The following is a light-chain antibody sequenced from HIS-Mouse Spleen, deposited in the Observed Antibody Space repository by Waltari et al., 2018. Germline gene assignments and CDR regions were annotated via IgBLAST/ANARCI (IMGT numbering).Light chain of an antibody. V-gene: IGLV3-10*01. J-gene: IGLJ2*01. CDR1: ALPKKY. CDR2: EER. CDR3: YSTDSSGNHRV. Sequence: SYELTQPPSVSVSPGQTARITCSGDALPKKYAYWYQQKSGQAPVLVIYEERKRPSGIPVRFSDSSSGTIATLTISGAQVEDEADYYCYSTDSSGNHRVFGGGTKLTVL.